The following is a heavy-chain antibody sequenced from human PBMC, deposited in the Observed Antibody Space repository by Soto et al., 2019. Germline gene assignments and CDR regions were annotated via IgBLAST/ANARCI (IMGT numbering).Heavy chain of an antibody. CDR1: GFTFSSYS. D-gene: IGHD4-4*01. CDR2: ISTSSSTI. J-gene: IGHJ4*02. Sequence: MRLSCAASGFTFSSYSMNWVRQAPGKGLEWVSYISTSSSTIYYADSVKGRFTISRDNAKKSLYLQMNSLRDEDTAVYYCARVFDYSGNLYYFDYWGQGTLVTVSS. V-gene: IGHV3-48*02. CDR3: ARVFDYSGNLYYFDY.